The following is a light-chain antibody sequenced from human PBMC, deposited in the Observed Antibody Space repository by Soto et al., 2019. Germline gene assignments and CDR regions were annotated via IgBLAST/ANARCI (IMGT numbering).Light chain of an antibody. CDR2: DAS. Sequence: DIQMTQSPSTLSASVGDRVTITCRASQSISSWLAWYQQKPGKAPKLLIYDASSLESGVPSRFSGSGSGTEFTLTISSLQPDDFANYYCQQYNSYSPDTLGQGTKVDIK. CDR1: QSISSW. V-gene: IGKV1-5*01. J-gene: IGKJ1*01. CDR3: QQYNSYSPDT.